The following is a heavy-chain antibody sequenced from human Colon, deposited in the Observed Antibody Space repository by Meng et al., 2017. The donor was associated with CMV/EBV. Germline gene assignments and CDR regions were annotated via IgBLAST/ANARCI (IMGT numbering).Heavy chain of an antibody. CDR3: ERSLLGDTLTGYIYFFDY. CDR1: GGSISTYH. Sequence: GSLRLSCAVSGGSISTYHWSWIRQPPGKGLEWIGYIFYNGSTTFNPSLKSRVSMSVDTSNNQFSLHLSSVTAADTAVYYCERSLLGDTLTGYIYFFDYWGQGRQVTVSS. V-gene: IGHV4-59*01. D-gene: IGHD3-9*01. J-gene: IGHJ4*02. CDR2: IFYNGST.